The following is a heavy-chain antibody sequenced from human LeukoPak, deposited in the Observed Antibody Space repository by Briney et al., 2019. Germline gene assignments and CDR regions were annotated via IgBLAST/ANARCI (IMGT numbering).Heavy chain of an antibody. J-gene: IGHJ4*02. CDR3: ARATYDFWSGPNFDY. D-gene: IGHD3-3*01. CDR2: IYSGGST. Sequence: GGSLRLSCAASGFTVSSNYMRWIRQAPGKGLEWVSVIYSGGSTYYADSVKGRFTISRDNSKNTLYLQMNSLRAEDTAVYYCARATYDFWSGPNFDYWGQGTLVTVSS. CDR1: GFTVSSNY. V-gene: IGHV3-53*01.